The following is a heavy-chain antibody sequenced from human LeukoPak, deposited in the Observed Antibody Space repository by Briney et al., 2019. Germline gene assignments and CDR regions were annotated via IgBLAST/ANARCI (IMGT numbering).Heavy chain of an antibody. J-gene: IGHJ4*02. CDR1: GFTFSSYA. Sequence: LRGSLRLSCAASGFTFSSYAMSWVRQAPGKGLEWVSGISGSGGNTYYADSVKGRFTITRDGSKNTLYLQMNSLRAEDTAIYYCAKTGSYYYFDYWGQGTLVTVSS. CDR2: ISGSGGNT. V-gene: IGHV3-23*01. CDR3: AKTGSYYYFDY. D-gene: IGHD1-26*01.